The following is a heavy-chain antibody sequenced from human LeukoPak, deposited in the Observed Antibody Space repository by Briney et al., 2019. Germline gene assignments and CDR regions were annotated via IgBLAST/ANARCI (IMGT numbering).Heavy chain of an antibody. J-gene: IGHJ4*02. D-gene: IGHD5-12*01. CDR3: ASDLGHTGYDPYDY. Sequence: GGSLRLSFAVSGINFKGYWMAWVRQAPGKGLEWVANMKQDGSEKYYVDSVKGRFTISRDNAKNSLYLEMNSLRVEDTAVYYCASDLGHTGYDPYDYWGQGTLVTVSS. CDR2: MKQDGSEK. V-gene: IGHV3-7*04. CDR1: GINFKGYW.